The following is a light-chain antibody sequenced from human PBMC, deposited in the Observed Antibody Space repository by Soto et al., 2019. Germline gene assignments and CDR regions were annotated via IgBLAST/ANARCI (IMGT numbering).Light chain of an antibody. CDR1: QSVSID. V-gene: IGKV3-15*01. CDR3: QQYNSWPPT. J-gene: IGKJ1*01. Sequence: VMTHSLAAWSVSPREGTTLSGRASQSVSIDLAWYQQKPGQAPRLLIYGPSSRATGVPARFSGSGSGTQFTLTISSLQSEDLAVYYCQQYNSWPPTCGQGT. CDR2: GPS.